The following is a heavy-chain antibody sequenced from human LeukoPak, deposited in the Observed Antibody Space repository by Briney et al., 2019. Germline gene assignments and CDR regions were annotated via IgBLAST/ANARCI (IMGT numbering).Heavy chain of an antibody. J-gene: IGHJ5*02. V-gene: IGHV1-2*02. CDR3: ARGDSGWYKSWFDP. CDR2: INPNSGGT. CDR1: GYSFTGYY. Sequence: ASVKVSCKASGYSFTGYYIHWVRQAPGQGLEWMGWINPNSGGTNYTQKFQGRVTMTRDTSIRTAYIELSRLRSDDTAVYYCARGDSGWYKSWFDPWGQGTLVTVSS. D-gene: IGHD6-19*01.